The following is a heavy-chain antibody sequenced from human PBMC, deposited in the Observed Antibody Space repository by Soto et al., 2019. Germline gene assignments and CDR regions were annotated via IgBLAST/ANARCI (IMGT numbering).Heavy chain of an antibody. CDR2: IYPGDSDT. Sequence: GEARRVSCNGSGYSFTTYWIGGGRQMPGKGLEWMGIIYPGDSDTRYSPSFQGQVTISADKSISTAYLQWSSLKASDTAMYYCARQAVPGSGDWFDWFDPWGQGSLVTVSS. D-gene: IGHD6-19*01. J-gene: IGHJ5*02. V-gene: IGHV5-51*01. CDR1: GYSFTTYW. CDR3: ARQAVPGSGDWFDWFDP.